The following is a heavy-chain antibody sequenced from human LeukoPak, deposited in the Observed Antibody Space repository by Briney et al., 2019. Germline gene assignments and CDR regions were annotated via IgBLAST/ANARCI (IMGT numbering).Heavy chain of an antibody. D-gene: IGHD6-13*01. CDR3: AHRGTTRYTSSWYY. Sequence: SGPTLVKPTQTLTLTCTLSGFSLSTSGVGVGWIRQPPGKALEWLALIYWDDDKRYSPSLKSRLTITKDTSKNQVVLTMTNMDPVDTATYYCAHRGTTRYTSSWYYWGQGTLVTVSS. CDR2: IYWDDDK. CDR1: GFSLSTSGVG. J-gene: IGHJ4*02. V-gene: IGHV2-5*02.